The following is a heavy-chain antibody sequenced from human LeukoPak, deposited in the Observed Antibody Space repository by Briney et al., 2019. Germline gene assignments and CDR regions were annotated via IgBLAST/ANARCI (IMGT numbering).Heavy chain of an antibody. CDR3: ARRGCNGGSCYAY. D-gene: IGHD2-15*01. J-gene: IGHJ4*02. V-gene: IGHV5-51*01. CDR2: IYPGDSDT. Sequence: GESLKISCKGSGXSFSNDWIGWVRQMPGKGLEWMGIIYPGDSDTRYSPSFQGQVTISADKSISTAYLQWSSLGASDTAVYYCARRGCNGGSCYAYWGQGTLVTVSS. CDR1: GXSFSNDW.